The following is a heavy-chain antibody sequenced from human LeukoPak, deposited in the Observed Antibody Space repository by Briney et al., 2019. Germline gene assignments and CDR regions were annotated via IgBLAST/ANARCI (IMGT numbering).Heavy chain of an antibody. CDR2: IYYSGST. D-gene: IGHD6-19*01. J-gene: IGHJ4*02. CDR1: GGSVSSGSNC. Sequence: SETLSLTCTVSGGSVSSGSNCWGWIRQPPGKGLEWIGYIYYSGSTNHNPSLKSRVTISVDTSKNQFSLRLISVTAADTAVYYCARGQGFGWYYFDYWGQGTLVTVSS. V-gene: IGHV4-61*01. CDR3: ARGQGFGWYYFDY.